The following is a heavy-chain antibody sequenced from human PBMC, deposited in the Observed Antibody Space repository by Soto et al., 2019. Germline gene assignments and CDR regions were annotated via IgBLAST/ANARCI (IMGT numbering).Heavy chain of an antibody. CDR2: ISGSGGST. CDR1: GFTFSSYA. V-gene: IGHV3-23*01. J-gene: IGHJ6*02. Sequence: PGGSLRLSCAASGFTFSSYAMSWVRQAPGKGLEWVSAISGSGGSTYYADSVKGRFTISRDNSKNTLYLQMNSLRAEDTAVYYCAKDLPHPYDFLSGYYIEYYYVMDVWGQGTTVTVYS. D-gene: IGHD3-3*01. CDR3: AKDLPHPYDFLSGYYIEYYYVMDV.